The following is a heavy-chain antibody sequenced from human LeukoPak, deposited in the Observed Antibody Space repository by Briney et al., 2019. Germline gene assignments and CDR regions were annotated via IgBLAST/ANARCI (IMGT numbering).Heavy chain of an antibody. D-gene: IGHD3-22*01. Sequence: SETLSLTCTVSGGSISNYYWSWIRRPPGKGLEWIGYIYYSGSTLYNPSLKSRVTISVDTSKNQFSLKLSSVTAADTAVYYCARLHFDSSGWPTYYFDYWGQGTLVTVSS. V-gene: IGHV4-59*08. J-gene: IGHJ4*02. CDR1: GGSISNYY. CDR2: IYYSGST. CDR3: ARLHFDSSGWPTYYFDY.